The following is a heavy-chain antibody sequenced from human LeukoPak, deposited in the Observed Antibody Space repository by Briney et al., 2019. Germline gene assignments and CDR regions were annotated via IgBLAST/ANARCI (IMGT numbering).Heavy chain of an antibody. J-gene: IGHJ3*02. CDR3: ARDRGYNSNYGPHHDAFDI. CDR1: GGSISSHY. D-gene: IGHD1-7*01. V-gene: IGHV4-59*11. CDR2: IYYSGST. Sequence: SETLSLTCTVSGGSISSHYWSWIRQPPGKGLEWIGYIYYSGSTNYNPSLKSRVTISVDTSKNQFSLKLSSVTAADTAVYYCARDRGYNSNYGPHHDAFDIWGQGTMVTVSS.